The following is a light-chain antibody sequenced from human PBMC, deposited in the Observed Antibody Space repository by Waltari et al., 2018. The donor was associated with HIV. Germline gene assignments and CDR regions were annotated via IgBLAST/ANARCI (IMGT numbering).Light chain of an antibody. V-gene: IGKV3-15*01. CDR2: GAS. J-gene: IGKJ4*01. CDR1: QSVSSN. CDR3: QHYNNWPLLT. Sequence: ELRITPSTAPLSVSPGENDTHPCRASQSVSSNLAWYQQKPGQAPRLLIYGASTRATGIPARFSGSGSGTEFTLTISSLQSEDFAVYYCQHYNNWPLLTFGGGTKVEIK.